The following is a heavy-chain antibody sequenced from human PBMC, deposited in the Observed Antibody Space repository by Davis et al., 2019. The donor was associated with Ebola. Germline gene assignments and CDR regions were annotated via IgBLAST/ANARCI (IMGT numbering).Heavy chain of an antibody. CDR3: ARTVGVTMVRGVTAWPFDY. J-gene: IGHJ4*02. CDR1: GFTFSSYG. V-gene: IGHV3-30*03. Sequence: GGSLRLSCAASGFTFSSYGMHWVRQAPGKGLEWVAVISYDGSNKYYADSVKGRFTISRDNSKNTLYLQMNSLRAEDTAVYYCARTVGVTMVRGVTAWPFDYWGQGTLVTVSS. D-gene: IGHD3-10*01. CDR2: ISYDGSNK.